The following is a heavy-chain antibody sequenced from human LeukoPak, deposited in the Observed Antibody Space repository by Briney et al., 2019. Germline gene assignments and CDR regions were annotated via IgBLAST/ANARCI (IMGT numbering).Heavy chain of an antibody. Sequence: SETLSLTCTVSGYSISSGYYWGWIRQPPGKGLEWIGSIYHSGRTFYNPSLKSRVTISVDTSKNQFSLKLTSVTAADTAVYYCARDTTEDAFDIWGQGTMVTVSS. CDR1: GYSISSGYY. CDR3: ARDTTEDAFDI. V-gene: IGHV4-38-2*02. D-gene: IGHD1-14*01. J-gene: IGHJ3*02. CDR2: IYHSGRT.